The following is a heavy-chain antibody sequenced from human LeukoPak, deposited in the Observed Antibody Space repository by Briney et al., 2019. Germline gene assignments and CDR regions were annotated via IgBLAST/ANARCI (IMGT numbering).Heavy chain of an antibody. D-gene: IGHD6-19*01. CDR1: GFTFSSYS. CDR3: ARSGYSSGWFDY. J-gene: IGHJ4*02. V-gene: IGHV3-21*01. Sequence: GGSLRLSCAASGFTFSSYSMNWVRQAPGKGLEWVSSISSSSSYIYYADSVKGRFTISRDNAKNSLYLQMNSLRAEDTAVYYCARSGYSSGWFDYWGQGTLVTVSS. CDR2: ISSSSSYI.